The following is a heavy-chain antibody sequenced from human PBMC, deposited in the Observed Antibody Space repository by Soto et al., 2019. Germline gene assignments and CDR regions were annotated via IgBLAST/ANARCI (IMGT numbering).Heavy chain of an antibody. CDR2: IDSDGSST. V-gene: IGHV3-74*03. J-gene: IGHJ6*02. Sequence: EVQLVESGGGLVQPGGSLRVSCAAYGFTFGSYWMNWVRQAPGKGLVWVSRIDSDGSSTTYADSVKGRFTTSRDNAKNTLYLQMSSLRVENTAVYYCARGRPYGMDVWGQGNTVTVSS. CDR1: GFTFGSYW. CDR3: ARGRPYGMDV.